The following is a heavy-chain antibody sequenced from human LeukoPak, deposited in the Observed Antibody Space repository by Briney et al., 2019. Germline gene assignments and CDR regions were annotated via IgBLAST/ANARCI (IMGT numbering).Heavy chain of an antibody. J-gene: IGHJ4*02. CDR2: INHSGST. D-gene: IGHD6-13*01. CDR3: ARSGSSWYGADY. Sequence: SETLSLTCAVYGGSFSGYYWSWIRQPPGKGLEWIGEINHSGSTNYNPSLKSRVTISVDTSKNQFSLKLSSVTAADTAVYYCARSGSSWYGADYWGQGTLVTVSS. V-gene: IGHV4-34*01. CDR1: GGSFSGYY.